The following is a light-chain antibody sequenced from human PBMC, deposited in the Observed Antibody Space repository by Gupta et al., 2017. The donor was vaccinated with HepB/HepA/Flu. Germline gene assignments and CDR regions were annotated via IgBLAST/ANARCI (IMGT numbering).Light chain of an antibody. Sequence: SSELTQPPSVSVSPGQTASITCSGDKLGDKYASWYQQKPGQSPVLVIYQDRKRPSVIPERFSGSNSGNTATLTISGTQAMDEDDYDCQAGDSSTVVFGGGTNLTVL. V-gene: IGLV3-1*01. J-gene: IGLJ2*01. CDR3: QAGDSSTVV. CDR1: KLGDKY. CDR2: QDR.